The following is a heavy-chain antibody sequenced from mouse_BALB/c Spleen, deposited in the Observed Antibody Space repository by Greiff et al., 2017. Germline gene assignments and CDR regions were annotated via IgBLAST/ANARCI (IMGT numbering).Heavy chain of an antibody. J-gene: IGHJ1*01. Sequence: EVQLVESGGGLVKPGGSLKLSCAASGFAFSSYDMSWVRQTPEKRLEWVAYISSGGGSTYYPDTVKGRFTISRDNAKNTLYLQMSSLKSEDTAMYYCARHVNGGRYFDVWGAGTTVTVSS. CDR1: GFAFSSYD. V-gene: IGHV5-12-1*01. CDR3: ARHVNGGRYFDV. CDR2: ISSGGGST.